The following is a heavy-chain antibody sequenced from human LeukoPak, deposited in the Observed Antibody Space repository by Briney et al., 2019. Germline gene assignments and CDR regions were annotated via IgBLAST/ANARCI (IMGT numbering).Heavy chain of an antibody. J-gene: IGHJ3*02. V-gene: IGHV4-34*01. CDR1: GGSFSGYY. CDR3: ATQKVVLAFDI. Sequence: SETLSLTCAVYGGSFSGYYWSWIRQPPGKGLEWIGEINHSGSTNYNPSLKSRVTISVDTSKNQFSLKLSSVTAADTAAYYCATQKVVLAFDIWGQGTMVTVSS. D-gene: IGHD2-15*01. CDR2: INHSGST.